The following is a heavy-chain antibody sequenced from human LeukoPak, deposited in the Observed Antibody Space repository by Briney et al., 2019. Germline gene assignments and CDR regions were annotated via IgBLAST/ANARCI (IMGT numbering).Heavy chain of an antibody. CDR2: ISGSGGST. V-gene: IGHV3-23*01. CDR3: AKVEWLLPRFDY. D-gene: IGHD3-3*01. CDR1: GFTFDDYA. Sequence: GRSLRLSCAASGFTFDDYAMHWVRQAPGKGLEWVSAISGSGGSTYYADSVKGRFTISRDNSKNTLYLQMNSLRAEDTAVYYCAKVEWLLPRFDYWGQGTLVTVSS. J-gene: IGHJ4*02.